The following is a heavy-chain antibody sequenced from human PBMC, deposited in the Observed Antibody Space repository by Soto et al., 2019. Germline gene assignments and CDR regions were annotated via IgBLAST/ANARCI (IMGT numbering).Heavy chain of an antibody. Sequence: ETLSLTCAVRGGSFSGYQWNWVRQTPGKGLEWIGEINHSGTTNYNPSLKSRISMSVDTSKKEFSLKLTSVTAADTAVYYCARGWRFDPWGQGTLVTVSS. J-gene: IGHJ5*02. CDR3: ARGWRFDP. CDR1: GGSFSGYQ. V-gene: IGHV4-34*01. CDR2: INHSGTT. D-gene: IGHD3-3*01.